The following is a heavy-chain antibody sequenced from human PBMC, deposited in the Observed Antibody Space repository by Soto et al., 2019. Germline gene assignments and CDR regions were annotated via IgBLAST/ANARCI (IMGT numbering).Heavy chain of an antibody. D-gene: IGHD3-3*01. CDR1: GGSISNYQ. Sequence: QVQLQESGPGLVKPSETLSLTCTVSGGSISNYQWSWVRQPPGKRLEWIGYIYYNGTTSYNPSLKSRVTISVDMSKNHRSLTLTSVTAADTAVYYCARSFYPWGQGTLVTVSS. V-gene: IGHV4-59*01. CDR2: IYYNGTT. CDR3: ARSFYP. J-gene: IGHJ5*02.